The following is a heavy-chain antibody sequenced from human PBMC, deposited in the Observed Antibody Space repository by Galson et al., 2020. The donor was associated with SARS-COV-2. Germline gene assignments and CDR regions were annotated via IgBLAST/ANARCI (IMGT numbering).Heavy chain of an antibody. J-gene: IGHJ4*02. CDR1: GFTFNTYT. CDR3: ARGDLPVGQPANYVDH. V-gene: IGHV3-23*01. D-gene: IGHD2-2*01. CDR2: LGYDGGT. Sequence: GESLKISCAASGFTFNTYTMNWVRQAPGKGLEWVSTLGYDGGTHYADSVKGRFTISRDNSKNTLFLQMSSLRAEDTAVYYCARGDLPVGQPANYVDHWGQGALVTVSS.